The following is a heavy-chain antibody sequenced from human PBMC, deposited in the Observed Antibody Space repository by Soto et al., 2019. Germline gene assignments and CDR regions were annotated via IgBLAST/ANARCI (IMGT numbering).Heavy chain of an antibody. D-gene: IGHD2-2*01. J-gene: IGHJ6*02. V-gene: IGHV1-69*05. CDR2: IIPIFGTA. CDR3: ARHVPAAGYYYGMDV. Sequence: QVQLVQSGAEVKKPGSSVKVSCKASGGTFSSYAISWVRQAPGQGLEWMGGIIPIFGTANYAQKFQGRVTXPXXXSXXTPYMALSSLRSEDTAVYYCARHVPAAGYYYGMDVWGQGTTVTVSS. CDR1: GGTFSSYA.